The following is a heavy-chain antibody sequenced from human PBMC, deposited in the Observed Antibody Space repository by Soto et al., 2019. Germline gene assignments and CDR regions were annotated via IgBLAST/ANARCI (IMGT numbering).Heavy chain of an antibody. CDR3: AGGLTLTPSGWTHYYDAMDV. CDR1: GFAISGYY. J-gene: IGHJ6*02. Sequence: QVQLVESGGGLVKPGGSLRLSCAASGFAISGYYMSWIRQAPGKGLEWVSYSSTSGSTVYYADSVKGRFIFSRDNAKNSLYLHMNSLRAEDTAVYYCAGGLTLTPSGWTHYYDAMDVWGQGTTVTVSS. CDR2: SSTSGSTV. D-gene: IGHD6-19*01. V-gene: IGHV3-11*01.